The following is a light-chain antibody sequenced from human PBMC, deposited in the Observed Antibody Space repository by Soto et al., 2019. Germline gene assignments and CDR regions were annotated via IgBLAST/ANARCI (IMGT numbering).Light chain of an antibody. J-gene: IGKJ4*01. V-gene: IGKV1-5*01. Sequence: DIQMTQSPSTLSTSVGDRVTITCRASQSISSSLAWYQQKPGKAPKVLIYDASTLESGVPSRFSGSGSGAEFTLTISSLQPDDFATYHCQQYSIYPLTFGGGTKVDIK. CDR3: QQYSIYPLT. CDR1: QSISSS. CDR2: DAS.